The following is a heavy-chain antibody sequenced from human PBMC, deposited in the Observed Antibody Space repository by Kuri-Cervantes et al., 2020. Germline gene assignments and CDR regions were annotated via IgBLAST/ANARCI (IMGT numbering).Heavy chain of an antibody. Sequence: ASVKVSCKASGYTFTSYGISWVRQAPGQGLEWMGWISAYNGNTNYAQKLQDRVTMTTDTSTSTAYMELRSLRSDDTAVYYCARLRHRVQGSLYNWFDPWGQGTMVTVSS. D-gene: IGHD3-10*01. CDR2: ISAYNGNT. J-gene: IGHJ5*02. V-gene: IGHV1-18*01. CDR3: ARLRHRVQGSLYNWFDP. CDR1: GYTFTSYG.